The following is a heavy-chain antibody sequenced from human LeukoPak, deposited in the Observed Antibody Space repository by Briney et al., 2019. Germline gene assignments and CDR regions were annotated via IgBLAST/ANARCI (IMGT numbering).Heavy chain of an antibody. J-gene: IGHJ4*02. CDR3: ARGFGSGASSVQF. V-gene: IGHV3-33*01. Sequence: GGSLRLSCAASGFTFKTYAMHWVRQVPGKGLEWLAVIWYDGKFKYYGDSVKGRISISRDNSKATLDLQMDNLRAEDSGVYYCARGFGSGASSVQFWGQGTLVTVSS. CDR1: GFTFKTYA. CDR2: IWYDGKFK. D-gene: IGHD2-15*01.